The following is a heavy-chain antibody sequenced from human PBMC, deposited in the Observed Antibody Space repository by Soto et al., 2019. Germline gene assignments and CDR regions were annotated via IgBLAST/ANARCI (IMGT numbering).Heavy chain of an antibody. Sequence: PGGSVRLSCAASGFTVSSNYMSWVRQAPGKGLEWVSVIYSGGSTYYADSVKGRFTISRDNSKNTLYLQMNSLRAEDTAVYYCAREGKIAARKDYYWYYGVDVWGQGTTVTVSS. CDR1: GFTVSSNY. J-gene: IGHJ6*02. CDR3: AREGKIAARKDYYWYYGVDV. V-gene: IGHV3-53*01. CDR2: IYSGGST. D-gene: IGHD6-6*01.